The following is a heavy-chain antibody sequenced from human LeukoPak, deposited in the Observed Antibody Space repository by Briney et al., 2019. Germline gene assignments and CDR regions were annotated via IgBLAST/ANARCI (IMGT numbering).Heavy chain of an antibody. CDR1: GGSFSGYY. V-gene: IGHV4-34*01. Sequence: RSSETLSLTCAVYGGSFSGYYWSWIRQPPGKGLEWIGEINHSGSTNYNPSLKSRVTVSVDTSKNQFSLKLSSVTAADTAVYYCARGGSRGYQLLNNWFDPWGQGTLVTVSS. J-gene: IGHJ5*02. CDR3: ARGGSRGYQLLNNWFDP. CDR2: INHSGST. D-gene: IGHD2-2*01.